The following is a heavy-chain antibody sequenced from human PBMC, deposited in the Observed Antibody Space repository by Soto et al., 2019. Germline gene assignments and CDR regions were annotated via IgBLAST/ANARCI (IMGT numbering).Heavy chain of an antibody. CDR1: GFTFSSYA. D-gene: IGHD5-18*01. CDR3: AKDREYSYGCRYFDY. CDR2: ISGSGGST. J-gene: IGHJ4*02. V-gene: IGHV3-23*01. Sequence: PGGSLRLSCAASGFTFSSYAMSWVRQAPGKGLEWVSAISGSGGSTYYADSVKGRFTISRDNSKNTLYLQMNSLRAEDTAVYYCAKDREYSYGCRYFDYWGQGTLVTVSS.